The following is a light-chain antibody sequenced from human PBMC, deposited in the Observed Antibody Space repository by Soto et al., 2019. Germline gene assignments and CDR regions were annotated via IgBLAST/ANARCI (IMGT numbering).Light chain of an antibody. V-gene: IGKV3-15*01. CDR1: QSVSSN. CDR3: QQYNNWPRT. J-gene: IGKJ1*01. CDR2: GAS. Sequence: EIVMTQSPATLSVSPGERATLSCRSSQSVSSNLAWYQHQPGQAPRLLIYGASTRATGIPARFSGSGSGTEFTLTISSLQSEDVAVYYCQQYNNWPRTFGQGTKVEIK.